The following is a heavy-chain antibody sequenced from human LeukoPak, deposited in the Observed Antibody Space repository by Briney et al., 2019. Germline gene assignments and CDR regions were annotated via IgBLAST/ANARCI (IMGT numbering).Heavy chain of an antibody. D-gene: IGHD2-8*01. V-gene: IGHV3-33*01. Sequence: GRALRLSCAASGFTFSSYGMHWVRQAPGKGLEWVAVIWYDGSNKYYADSVKGRFTISRDNSKNTLYLQMNSLRAEDTAVYYCARDCTNGVCYGSDFDYWGQGTLVTVSS. CDR2: IWYDGSNK. CDR1: GFTFSSYG. J-gene: IGHJ4*02. CDR3: ARDCTNGVCYGSDFDY.